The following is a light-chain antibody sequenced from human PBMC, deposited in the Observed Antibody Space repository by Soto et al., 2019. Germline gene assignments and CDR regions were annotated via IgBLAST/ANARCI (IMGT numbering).Light chain of an antibody. J-gene: IGLJ1*01. CDR3: AAWDDSLNGYV. V-gene: IGLV1-44*01. CDR2: SND. Sequence: QSVLTQPPLASGTPGQRVTISCSGSSSNIGRNTVNWYQQVPGTAPKVLIHSNDQRPSGVPDRFSGSKSGTSASLAISALQSEDEADYYCAAWDDSLNGYVFGTGTQLTVL. CDR1: SSNIGRNT.